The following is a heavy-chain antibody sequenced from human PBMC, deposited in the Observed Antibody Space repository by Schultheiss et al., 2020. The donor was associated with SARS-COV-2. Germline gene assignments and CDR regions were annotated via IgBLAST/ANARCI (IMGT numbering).Heavy chain of an antibody. J-gene: IGHJ4*02. CDR3: GNKLPGDTFPDFDS. Sequence: GGSLRLSCAASGFTFSSYSMTWVRQAPGKGLEWVSAISESGYYKHYADSVKGRFTISRDNSKNTLYLQMNSLEAEDTAVYYCGNKLPGDTFPDFDSWGQGTLVTVSS. CDR2: ISESGYYK. V-gene: IGHV3-23*01. D-gene: IGHD2-21*02. CDR1: GFTFSSYS.